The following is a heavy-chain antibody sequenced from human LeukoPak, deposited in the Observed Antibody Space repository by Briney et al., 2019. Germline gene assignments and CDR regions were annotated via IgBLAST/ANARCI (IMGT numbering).Heavy chain of an antibody. CDR1: GGSISSSSYY. Sequence: SETLSLTCTVPGGSISSSSYYWGWIRQSPGQGLEWIGNGHYSGNTYYNPSLKSRVTISVDSSMNQFSLKLRSVTAADTAVYYCARPNIATAGTGTIDYWGLGTLVIVSS. CDR2: GHYSGNT. CDR3: ARPNIATAGTGTIDY. D-gene: IGHD6-13*01. V-gene: IGHV4-39*01. J-gene: IGHJ4*02.